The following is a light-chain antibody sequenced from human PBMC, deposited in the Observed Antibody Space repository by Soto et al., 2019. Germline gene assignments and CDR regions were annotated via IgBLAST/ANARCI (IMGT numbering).Light chain of an antibody. J-gene: IGLJ2*01. CDR3: QAWVAGVHVV. Sequence: QPVLTQSPSASASLGASVRITCTLDSGHSSYAIAWHQQQPEKGPRFLMKLNSDGSHKKGDGIPERFSGSSSGAERYLTISSLQSEDEADYYCQAWVAGVHVVFGGGTKVTVL. V-gene: IGLV4-69*01. CDR1: SGHSSYA. CDR2: LNSDGSH.